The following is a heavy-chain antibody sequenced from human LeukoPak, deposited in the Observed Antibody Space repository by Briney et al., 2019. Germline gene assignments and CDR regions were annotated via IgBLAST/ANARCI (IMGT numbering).Heavy chain of an antibody. D-gene: IGHD5-12*01. V-gene: IGHV1-69*13. CDR3: ARGVGWDIVDQNSYMDV. J-gene: IGHJ6*03. Sequence: SVKVSCKASGSTFRSDALTWVRQAPGHGPEWMGGIFPLYGVVNYAQKFKSRVTITADESESTAYMEMSSVTSDDTAVYYCARGVGWDIVDQNSYMDVWGKGTTVTVSS. CDR1: GSTFRSDA. CDR2: IFPLYGVV.